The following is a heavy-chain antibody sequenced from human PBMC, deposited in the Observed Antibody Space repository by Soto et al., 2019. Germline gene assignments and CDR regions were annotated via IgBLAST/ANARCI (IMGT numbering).Heavy chain of an antibody. V-gene: IGHV3-23*01. Sequence: GGSLRLSCAASGFTFSSYAMSWVRQAPGKGLEWVSAISGSGGSTYYADSVKGRFTISRDNSKNTLYLQMNSLRAEDTAVYYCAKGGGLQLWAPKGVVDYWGQGTLVTVSS. CDR3: AKGGGLQLWAPKGVVDY. CDR2: ISGSGGST. CDR1: GFTFSSYA. J-gene: IGHJ4*02. D-gene: IGHD5-18*01.